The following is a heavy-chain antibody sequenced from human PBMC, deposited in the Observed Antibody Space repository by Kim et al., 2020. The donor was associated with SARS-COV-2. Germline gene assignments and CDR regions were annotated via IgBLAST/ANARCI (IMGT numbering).Heavy chain of an antibody. J-gene: IGHJ5*02. CDR1: GFTFSSYS. CDR2: ITSSGYI. CDR3: ARDGAYGDYGDWFDP. Sequence: GGSLRLSCAASGFTFSSYSMNWVRQAPGKGLEWVSSITSSGYIYYADSVKGRFTISRDNAKNSLYLQMNSLRAEDTAVYYCARDGAYGDYGDWFDPCGQGTLVTVSS. V-gene: IGHV3-21*01. D-gene: IGHD4-17*01.